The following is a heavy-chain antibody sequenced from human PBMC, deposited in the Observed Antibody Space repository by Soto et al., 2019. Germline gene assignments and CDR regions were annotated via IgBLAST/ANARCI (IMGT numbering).Heavy chain of an antibody. D-gene: IGHD6-19*01. J-gene: IGHJ4*02. CDR2: INAGNGDT. CDR1: GYTFTSYA. CDR3: TRDPATYSSGYDY. Sequence: ASVKVSCKASGYTFTSYAIHWVRQAPGQRLEWMGWINAGNGDTKYSQKLQGRVTITRDTSATTAYVELSSLTSEDTALYYCTRDPATYSSGYDYWGPG. V-gene: IGHV1-3*01.